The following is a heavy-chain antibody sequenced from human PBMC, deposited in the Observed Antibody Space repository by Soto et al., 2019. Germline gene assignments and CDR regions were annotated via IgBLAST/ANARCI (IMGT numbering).Heavy chain of an antibody. CDR2: ISYFGSNK. CDR3: ARGSPIGLMVYAPIGMDYYGMDV. D-gene: IGHD2-8*01. J-gene: IGHJ6*02. Sequence: QVQLVESGGGVVKPGRSLRLSCAASGFTFSSYAMHWVRQAPGKGLEWVAVISYFGSNKYYADAVKGRFTISRDNSKNTLYLQMTNLIAEDTAVYYCARGSPIGLMVYAPIGMDYYGMDVWGQGTTVTVSS. CDR1: GFTFSSYA. V-gene: IGHV3-30-3*01.